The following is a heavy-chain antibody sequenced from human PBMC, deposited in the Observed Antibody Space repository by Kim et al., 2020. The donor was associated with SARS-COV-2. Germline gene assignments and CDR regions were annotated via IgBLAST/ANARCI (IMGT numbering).Heavy chain of an antibody. CDR2: IYHGGAT. CDR1: GFTVSSNY. J-gene: IGHJ2*01. V-gene: IGHV3-53*01. CDR3: SRHDCPAVYWYLDI. Sequence: GGSLRLSCAASGFTVSSNYMSWVRQAPGKGLEWVSVIYHGGATYYSASVAGRFTISRDNSHNTLLFQKDSRLAEDAAVDYCSRHDCPAVYWYLDIWGRVT. D-gene: IGHD2-21*02.